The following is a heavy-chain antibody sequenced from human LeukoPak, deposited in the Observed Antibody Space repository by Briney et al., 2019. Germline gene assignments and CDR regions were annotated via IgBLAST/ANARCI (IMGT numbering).Heavy chain of an antibody. J-gene: IGHJ4*02. V-gene: IGHV1-8*01. CDR1: GYTFTSYD. CDR2: MNPNSGNT. CDR3: ARVGSSGFRSGDYYFDY. Sequence: ASVKVSCKASGYTFTSYDINWVRQATGQGLEWMGWMNPNSGNTGYAQKFQGGVTMTRNTSISTAYMELSSLRSEDTAVYYCARVGSSGFRSGDYYFDYWGQGTLVTVSS. D-gene: IGHD6-19*01.